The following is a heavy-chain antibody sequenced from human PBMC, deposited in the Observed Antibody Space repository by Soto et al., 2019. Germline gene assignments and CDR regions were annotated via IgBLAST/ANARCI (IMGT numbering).Heavy chain of an antibody. CDR2: IYYSGST. J-gene: IGHJ3*02. CDR3: ARGGFGELSELLDDAFDI. Sequence: SETLSLTCTVSGGSISSYYWSWIRQPPGKGLEWIGYIYYSGSTNYNPSLKSRVTISVDTSKNQFSLKLSSVTAADTAVYYCARGGFGELSELLDDAFDIWGQGTMVTVSS. CDR1: GGSISSYY. D-gene: IGHD3-10*01. V-gene: IGHV4-59*01.